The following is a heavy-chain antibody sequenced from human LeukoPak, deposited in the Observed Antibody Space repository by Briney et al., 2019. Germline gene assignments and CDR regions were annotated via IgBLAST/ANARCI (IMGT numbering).Heavy chain of an antibody. Sequence: GGSLRLSCAASGFTFSSYGMHWVRQAPGKGLEWVAFIRYDGSNKYYADSVKGRFTISRDNSKNTLYLQMNSLRAEDTAVYYCAKGPRFVVVPASSDYWGQGTLVTVSS. J-gene: IGHJ4*02. CDR2: IRYDGSNK. D-gene: IGHD2-2*01. CDR3: AKGPRFVVVPASSDY. CDR1: GFTFSSYG. V-gene: IGHV3-30*02.